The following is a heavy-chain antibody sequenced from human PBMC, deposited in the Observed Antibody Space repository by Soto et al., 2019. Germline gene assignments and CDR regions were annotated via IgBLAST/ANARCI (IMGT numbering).Heavy chain of an antibody. Sequence: QVQLVQSGAEVKKPGASVKVSCKASGYKFSDYYIHWVRQDPGQGLEWMGWVNPKRGDAIYAQKFQGWVTMTRDAAISTAYLEVSRLHSVDTATYYCARDPGIPGRFWFFDLWGRGTLITVSS. D-gene: IGHD3-3*01. V-gene: IGHV1-2*04. J-gene: IGHJ2*01. CDR1: GYKFSDYY. CDR3: ARDPGIPGRFWFFDL. CDR2: VNPKRGDA.